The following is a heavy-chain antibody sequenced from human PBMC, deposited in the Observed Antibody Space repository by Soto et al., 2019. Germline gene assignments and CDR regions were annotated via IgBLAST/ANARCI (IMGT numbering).Heavy chain of an antibody. CDR1: GFSVSSDY. Sequence: GGSLRLSCAASGFSVSSDYMSWVRQAPGKGLEWVSLIYSGGDTYYADSVKGRFTISRDISSNTIYLHMTSLRADDTAIYYCTRVSSGAFDIWGQGTMVTVSS. V-gene: IGHV3-53*01. CDR3: TRVSSGAFDI. CDR2: IYSGGDT. D-gene: IGHD6-6*01. J-gene: IGHJ3*02.